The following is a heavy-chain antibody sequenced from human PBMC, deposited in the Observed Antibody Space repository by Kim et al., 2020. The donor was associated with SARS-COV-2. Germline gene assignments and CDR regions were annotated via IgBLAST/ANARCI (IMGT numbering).Heavy chain of an antibody. CDR3: AKGKPPLGYGSGSFRRLDNWFDP. CDR2: ISGSGGST. J-gene: IGHJ5*02. CDR1: GFTFSSYA. V-gene: IGHV3-23*01. Sequence: GGSLRLSCAASGFTFSSYAMSWVRQAPGKGLEWVSAISGSGGSTYYADSVKGRFTISRDNSKNTLYLQMNSLRAEDTAVYYCAKGKPPLGYGSGSFRRLDNWFDPWGQGTLVTVSS. D-gene: IGHD3-10*01.